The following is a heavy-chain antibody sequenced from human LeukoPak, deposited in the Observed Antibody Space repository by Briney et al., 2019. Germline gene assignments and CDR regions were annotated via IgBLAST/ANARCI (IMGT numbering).Heavy chain of an antibody. J-gene: IGHJ3*02. CDR2: ISGSGANT. CDR3: AKRGGYSSGYAFDI. D-gene: IGHD5-18*01. CDR1: GFTFSSYA. Sequence: GGSLRLSCAASGFTFSSYAMSWVRQAPGKGLEWVSAISGSGANTYYADSVKGRFTISRDNSKNTLYLQMNSLRAEDTAVYYCAKRGGYSSGYAFDIWGQGTMVTVSS. V-gene: IGHV3-23*01.